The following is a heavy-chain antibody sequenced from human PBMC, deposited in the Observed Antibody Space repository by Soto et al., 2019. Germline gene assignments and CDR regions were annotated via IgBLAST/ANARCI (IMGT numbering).Heavy chain of an antibody. CDR2: ISGNGDHT. CDR3: AKRIKNSSGWYADY. D-gene: IGHD6-19*01. V-gene: IGHV3-23*01. Sequence: QPGGSLRLSCAASGFTVSSNYMSWVRQAPGKGLEWVSVISGNGDHTYYADSVKGRFTFSRDNSKNTLYLQMNSLRADDTAIYYCAKRIKNSSGWYADYWGHGTLVTVSS. J-gene: IGHJ4*01. CDR1: GFTVSSNY.